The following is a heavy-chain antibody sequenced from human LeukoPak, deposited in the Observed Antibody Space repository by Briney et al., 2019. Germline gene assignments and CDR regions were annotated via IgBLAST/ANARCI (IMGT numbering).Heavy chain of an antibody. D-gene: IGHD3-22*01. J-gene: IGHJ4*02. CDR3: ARDDSSGYSDY. CDR2: INHSGST. V-gene: IGHV4-34*01. Sequence: SETLSLTCAVYGGSFSGSYWSWIRQPPGKGLEWIGEINHSGSTNYNPSLNSRVTISVDTSKNQFSLKLSSVTAADTAVYYCARDDSSGYSDYWGQGTLVTVSS. CDR1: GGSFSGSY.